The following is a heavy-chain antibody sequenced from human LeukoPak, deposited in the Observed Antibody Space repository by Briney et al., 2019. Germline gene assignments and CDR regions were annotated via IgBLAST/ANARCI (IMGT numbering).Heavy chain of an antibody. CDR3: ARAGYCSSTSCYIGPFDY. Sequence: PSETLSLTCTVSGGSISSSSYYWGWIRQSPGKGLEWMGSIYYSGSTYYNPSLKSRVTISVDTSKNQFSLKLSSVTAADTAVYYCARAGYCSSTSCYIGPFDYWGQGTLVTVSS. V-gene: IGHV4-39*07. CDR2: IYYSGST. J-gene: IGHJ4*02. D-gene: IGHD2-2*02. CDR1: GGSISSSSYY.